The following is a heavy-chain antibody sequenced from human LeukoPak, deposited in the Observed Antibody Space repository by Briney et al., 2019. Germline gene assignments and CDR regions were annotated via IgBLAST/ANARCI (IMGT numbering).Heavy chain of an antibody. J-gene: IGHJ4*02. CDR1: GFTFSSYA. D-gene: IGHD3-10*01. CDR3: AGAYGSGTYLDY. V-gene: IGHV3-30-3*01. CDR2: ISYDGSNK. Sequence: PGRSLRLSCAASGFTFSSYAMHWVRQAPGKGLEWVAVISYDGSNKYYADSVKGRFTISRDNSKNTPYLQMNSLRAEDTAVYYCAGAYGSGTYLDYWGQGTLVTVSS.